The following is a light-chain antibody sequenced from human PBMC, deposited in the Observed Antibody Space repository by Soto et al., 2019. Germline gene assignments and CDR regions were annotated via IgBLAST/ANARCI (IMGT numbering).Light chain of an antibody. CDR1: QSVITN. Sequence: EIGLTLSPATXSVPPGNTAPRSCRVSQSVITNLVWYHQKPGKATRXLXXGASKRDAIIPARLRGSGSGTEFTLNISSRKAEDFAVYYWKQRRRGPPMITFGDGTRLEN. V-gene: IGKV3-15*01. CDR3: KQRRRGPPMIT. J-gene: IGKJ5*01. CDR2: GAS.